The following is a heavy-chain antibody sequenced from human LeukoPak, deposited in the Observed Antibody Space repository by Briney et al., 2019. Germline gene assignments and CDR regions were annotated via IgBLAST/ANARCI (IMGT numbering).Heavy chain of an antibody. D-gene: IGHD4-23*01. CDR3: ARDRYGGNNWFDP. V-gene: IGHV4-39*07. J-gene: IGHJ5*02. CDR1: GGSISSTTYY. Sequence: SETLSLTCIISGGSISSTTYYWGWIRQPPGKGLEWIGTLYYSGKTYYNPSLKSRVTISIDTSKNQFSLKLSSVTAADTAVYYCARDRYGGNNWFDPWGQGTLVTVSS. CDR2: LYYSGKT.